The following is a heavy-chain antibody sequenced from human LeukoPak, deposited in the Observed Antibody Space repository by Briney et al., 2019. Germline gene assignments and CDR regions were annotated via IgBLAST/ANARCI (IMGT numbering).Heavy chain of an antibody. J-gene: IGHJ4*02. D-gene: IGHD6-19*01. Sequence: GGSLRLSCAASGFTFSSYAMHWVRQAPGKGLEWVAVISYDGSNKYYADSVKGRFTISKDNSKNTLYLQMNSLRAEDTAVYYCARVRHRIEQWPTSSPLDYWGQGTLVTVSS. CDR3: ARVRHRIEQWPTSSPLDY. CDR1: GFTFSSYA. V-gene: IGHV3-30*04. CDR2: ISYDGSNK.